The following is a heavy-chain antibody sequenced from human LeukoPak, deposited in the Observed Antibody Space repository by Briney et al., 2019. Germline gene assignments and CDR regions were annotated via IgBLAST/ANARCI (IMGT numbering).Heavy chain of an antibody. CDR2: IYHSGST. V-gene: IGHV4-30-2*01. Sequence: PSQTLSLTCAVSGGSISSGGYSWSWIRQPPGKGLEWIGYIYHSGSTYYNPSLKSRVTISVDRSKNQFSLKLSSVTAADTAVYYCARAAVGPMIVVGAFDYWGQGTLVTVPS. CDR3: ARAAVGPMIVVGAFDY. D-gene: IGHD3-22*01. J-gene: IGHJ4*02. CDR1: GGSISSGGYS.